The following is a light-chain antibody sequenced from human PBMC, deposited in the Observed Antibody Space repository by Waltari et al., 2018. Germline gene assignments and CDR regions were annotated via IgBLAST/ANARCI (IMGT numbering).Light chain of an antibody. J-gene: IGLJ2*01. CDR2: DVS. CDR1: NSDIGPYNY. V-gene: IGLV2-14*03. CDR3: SAYTTSTTEV. Sequence: QSALTQPASVSGSPGQSITISCPGTNSDIGPYNYVSWYQQHPGKAPKVIIYDVSNRPSGISNRFSGSKSGNTASLTISGLQAEDEADYYCSAYTTSTTEVFGGGTKLTVL.